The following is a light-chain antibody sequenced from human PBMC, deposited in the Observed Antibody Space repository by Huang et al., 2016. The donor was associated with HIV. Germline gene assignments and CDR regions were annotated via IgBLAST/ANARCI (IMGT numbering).Light chain of an antibody. J-gene: IGKJ1*01. CDR3: QQYDSLPWT. CDR2: DAS. V-gene: IGKV1-33*01. CDR1: LDINNY. Sequence: DIQMTQSPSSLSASVGDKVIITCQASLDINNYLNWYQQKPGQAPKLLIYDASDLETRVPSRFSGSRSGTHFTLSVNSLQPEDVATYYCQQYDSLPWTFGQGTK.